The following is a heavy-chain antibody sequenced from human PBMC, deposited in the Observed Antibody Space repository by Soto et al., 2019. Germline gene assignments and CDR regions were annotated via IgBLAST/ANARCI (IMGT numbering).Heavy chain of an antibody. J-gene: IGHJ6*02. V-gene: IGHV3-30-3*01. CDR2: ISYDGSNK. CDR3: ARERRYYYYGMDV. Sequence: GGSLRLSXAASGFTFSSYAMHWVRQAPGKGLEWVAVISYDGSNKYYADSVKGRFTISRDNSKNTLYLQMNSLRAEDTAVYYCARERRYYYYGMDVWGQGTTVTVS. CDR1: GFTFSSYA.